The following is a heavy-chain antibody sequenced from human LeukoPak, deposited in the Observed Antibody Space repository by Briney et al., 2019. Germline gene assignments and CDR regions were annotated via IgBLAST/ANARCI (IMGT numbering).Heavy chain of an antibody. Sequence: PSQTLSLTCTVSGGSIISGGYYSSWIRQHPGKGLEWIGYIYYSGSTYYNPSLKGRVTISVDTSKNQFSLKLSSVTAADTAVYYCARAKTYYYDSSGYYFFDYWGQGTLVTVSS. V-gene: IGHV4-31*03. CDR2: IYYSGST. D-gene: IGHD3-22*01. CDR1: GGSIISGGYY. CDR3: ARAKTYYYDSSGYYFFDY. J-gene: IGHJ4*02.